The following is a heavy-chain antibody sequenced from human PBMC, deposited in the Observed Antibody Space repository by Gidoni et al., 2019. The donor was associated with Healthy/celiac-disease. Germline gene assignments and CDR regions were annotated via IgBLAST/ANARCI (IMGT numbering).Heavy chain of an antibody. CDR3: ATGRAPEYGGQALYYYYGMDV. V-gene: IGHV1-24*01. D-gene: IGHD4-17*01. CDR2: FDPEDGET. CDR1: GYTLPELS. Sequence: QVQLVQSGAEVKKPGASVKVSCKVSGYTLPELSMLWVRQAPGKGLEWLGVFDPEDGETIYAQKFQGRVTMTEDTSTDTAYMELSSLRSEDTAVYYCATGRAPEYGGQALYYYYGMDVWGQGTTVTVSS. J-gene: IGHJ6*02.